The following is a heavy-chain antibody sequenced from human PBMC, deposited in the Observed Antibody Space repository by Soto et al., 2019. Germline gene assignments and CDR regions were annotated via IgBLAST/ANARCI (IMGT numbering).Heavy chain of an antibody. V-gene: IGHV3-11*01. Sequence: GGSLRLSCAASGFTFIDYYMRWIRQAPGKGLEWVSYIRSSTSSIYYADSLKGRFTISRDNAKNSLYLQMNSLRADDTAVYDCARNSRGTMGPDYWGPGTLVTVSS. D-gene: IGHD3-10*01. CDR3: ARNSRGTMGPDY. CDR1: GFTFIDYY. CDR2: IRSSTSSI. J-gene: IGHJ4*02.